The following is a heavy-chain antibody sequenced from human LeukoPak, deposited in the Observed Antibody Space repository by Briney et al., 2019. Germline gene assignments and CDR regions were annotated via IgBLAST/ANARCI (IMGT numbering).Heavy chain of an antibody. CDR2: INHSGST. CDR3: ARAGRRHHYGMDV. V-gene: IGHV4-34*01. D-gene: IGHD4/OR15-4a*01. Sequence: SETLSLTCAVYGGSFSGYYWSWIRQPPGKGLEWIGEINHSGSTNYNPSLKSRVTISVDTSKNQFSLKLSSVTAADTAVYYCARAGRRHHYGMDVWGQGTTVTVSS. CDR1: GGSFSGYY. J-gene: IGHJ6*02.